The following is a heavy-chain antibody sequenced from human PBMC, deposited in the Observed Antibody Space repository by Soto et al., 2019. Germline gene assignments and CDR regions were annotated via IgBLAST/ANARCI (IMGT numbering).Heavy chain of an antibody. CDR1: GFTFRSHA. CDR3: ARGRGLYDSEAFDM. J-gene: IGHJ3*02. V-gene: IGHV3-30-3*01. D-gene: IGHD2-15*01. CDR2: TSYDGRNK. Sequence: QVQLVESGGGVVQPGGSLRLSCAASGFTFRSHAMHWVRQAPGKGLEWVAVTSYDGRNKEYAESVKGRFTISRDDCKNTQYRDMQSLRAEETAEYFCARGRGLYDSEAFDMWGQGTRVTVSS.